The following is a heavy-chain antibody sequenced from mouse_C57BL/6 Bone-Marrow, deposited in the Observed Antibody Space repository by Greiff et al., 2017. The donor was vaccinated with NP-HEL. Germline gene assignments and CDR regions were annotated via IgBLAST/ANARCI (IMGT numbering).Heavy chain of an antibody. CDR3: AIRQYFDY. CDR1: GYTFTSYW. J-gene: IGHJ2*01. CDR2: IDPSDSYT. V-gene: IGHV1-59*01. D-gene: IGHD2-12*01. Sequence: QVQLQQPGAELVRPGTSVKLSCKASGYTFTSYWMHWVKQRPGQGLEWIGVIDPSDSYTNYNQKFKGKATLTVDTSSSTAYMQLSSLTSEDSAVYYCAIRQYFDYWGQGTTLTVSS.